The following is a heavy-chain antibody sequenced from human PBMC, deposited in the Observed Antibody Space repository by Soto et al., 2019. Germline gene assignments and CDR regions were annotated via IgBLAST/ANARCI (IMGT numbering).Heavy chain of an antibody. CDR1: GFTFGSYA. Sequence: QVQLVESGGGVVQPGRSLRLSCAASGFTFGSYAMHWVRQAPGKGLEWVAVISHDGNNQYYADSVKGRFTISRDNSKNTLFLQMGRLRPEDTAVYYCARDRWAGIPDQH. J-gene: IGHJ1*01. V-gene: IGHV3-30-3*01. CDR3: ARDRWAGIPDQH. CDR2: ISHDGNNQ.